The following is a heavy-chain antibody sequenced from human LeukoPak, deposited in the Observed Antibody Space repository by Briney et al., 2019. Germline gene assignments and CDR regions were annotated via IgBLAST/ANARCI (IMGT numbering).Heavy chain of an antibody. CDR2: IYYSGST. CDR3: ARDQVSFDY. J-gene: IGHJ4*02. D-gene: IGHD1-14*01. V-gene: IGHV4-39*07. CDR1: GGSISSSSYY. Sequence: SETLSLTCTVSGGSISSSSYYRGWIRQPPGKGLEWIGSIYYSGSTYYNPSLKSRVTISVDTSKNQFSLKLTSVTAADTATYYCARDQVSFDYWGQGILVTVSS.